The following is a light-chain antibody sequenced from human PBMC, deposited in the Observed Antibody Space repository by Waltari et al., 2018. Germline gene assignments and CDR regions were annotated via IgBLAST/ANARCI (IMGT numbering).Light chain of an antibody. V-gene: IGLV4-69*01. CDR2: VNNDGSH. CDR1: DGHSNYA. CDR3: QTWDTDIVL. Sequence: QPLLTQSPSASASLGASVTLTCPLTDGHSNYAIAWHQQQPGKGPRYLMKVNNDGSHNQGAGILDRFSGSSSGTARYLTISSLQSDDEADYFCQTWDTDIVLFGGGTRLTVL. J-gene: IGLJ2*01.